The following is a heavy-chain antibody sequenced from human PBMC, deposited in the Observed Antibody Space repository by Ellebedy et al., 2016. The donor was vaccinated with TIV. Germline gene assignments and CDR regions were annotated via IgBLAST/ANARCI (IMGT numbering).Heavy chain of an antibody. CDR1: GGTFNNYA. CDR3: ARAESGGYAWDY. J-gene: IGHJ4*02. D-gene: IGHD5-12*01. CDR2: IIPIFGTA. Sequence: AASAKVSCKASGGTFNNYAISWVRQAPGQGLEWMGGIIPIFGTANYAQKFRGRVTITADESTSAAYMDLSSLRYEDTAGYYCARAESGGYAWDYWGQGTLVTVSS. V-gene: IGHV1-69*13.